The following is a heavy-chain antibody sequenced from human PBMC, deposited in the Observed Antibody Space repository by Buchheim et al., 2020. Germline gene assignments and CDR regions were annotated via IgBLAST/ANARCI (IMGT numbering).Heavy chain of an antibody. D-gene: IGHD4-17*01. CDR1: GFTFSASN. CDR2: ISRKASNYAT. Sequence: EVQLVESGGGLVQPGGSLKLSCATSGFTFSASNIYWVRQASGKGLEWIGRISRKASNYATAYAASVEGRFTISRDDSKNTAYLHMNGLKTEDTAVFYCLNTVTMSNWGQGTL. J-gene: IGHJ4*02. CDR3: LNTVTMSN. V-gene: IGHV3-73*02.